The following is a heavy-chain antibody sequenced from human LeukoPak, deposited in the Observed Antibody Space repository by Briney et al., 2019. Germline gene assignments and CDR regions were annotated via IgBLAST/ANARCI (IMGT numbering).Heavy chain of an antibody. J-gene: IGHJ4*02. D-gene: IGHD3-16*01. CDR2: IYYSGSA. V-gene: IGHV4-61*01. Sequence: PSQTLSLTCTVSGGSISSGSYYWSWIRQPPGTGLEWIGYIYYSGSANYNPSLKSRVTISVDTSKSQFSLKLNSVSTADTAVYYCARLEGDSFGYWGQGTLVTVSS. CDR3: ARLEGDSFGY. CDR1: GGSISSGSYY.